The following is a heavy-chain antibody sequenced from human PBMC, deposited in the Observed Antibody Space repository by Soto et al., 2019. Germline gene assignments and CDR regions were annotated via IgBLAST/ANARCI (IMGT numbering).Heavy chain of an antibody. CDR1: GFTFSSYE. J-gene: IGHJ4*02. Sequence: GSLRLSCAASGFTFSSYEMNWVRQAPGKGLEWVSHISSSGSTIYYADSVKGRFTISRDNAKNSLYLQMNSLRAEDTAVYYCAPFYSGYGIFDYWGQGTLVTVSS. V-gene: IGHV3-48*03. D-gene: IGHD5-12*01. CDR3: APFYSGYGIFDY. CDR2: ISSSGSTI.